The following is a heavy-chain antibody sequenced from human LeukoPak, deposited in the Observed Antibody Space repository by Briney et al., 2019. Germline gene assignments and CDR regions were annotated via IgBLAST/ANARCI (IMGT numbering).Heavy chain of an antibody. CDR2: IWYDGSNE. V-gene: IGHV3-33*01. Sequence: GGSLRLSCAASGFTFSSYGMHWVRQAPGKGLEWVAVIWYDGSNEYYADSVKGRFTISRDNSKNTLYLQMNSLRAEDTAVYYCARVAYDSSGYSDYWGQGTLVTVSS. CDR1: GFTFSSYG. J-gene: IGHJ4*02. CDR3: ARVAYDSSGYSDY. D-gene: IGHD3-22*01.